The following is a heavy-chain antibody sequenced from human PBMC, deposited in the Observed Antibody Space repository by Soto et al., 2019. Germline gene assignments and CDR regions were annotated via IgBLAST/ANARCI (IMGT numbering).Heavy chain of an antibody. CDR1: GFSFSISP. J-gene: IGHJ4*02. D-gene: IGHD7-27*01. CDR3: ARDPKTSGGQHWAFNYFDS. V-gene: IGHV3-30-3*01. Sequence: GWSLRLSCAASGFSFSISPIHCVRQAPGKGPEWVALISYDGTNKFYADSVKGRFTISRDNSKSTLYLQVDSLRPEDAAVYYCARDPKTSGGQHWAFNYFDSWGQGT. CDR2: ISYDGTNK.